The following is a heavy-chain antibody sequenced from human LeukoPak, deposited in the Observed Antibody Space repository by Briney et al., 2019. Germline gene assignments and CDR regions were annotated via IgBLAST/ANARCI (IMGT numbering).Heavy chain of an antibody. Sequence: SETLSLTCTVSGGSISSYYWSWIRQPPGMGLEWIGYIYYSGSTNYNPSLKSRVTISVDTSKNQFSLKLSSVTAADTAVYYCARDPGDGAFDIWGQGTMVTVSS. CDR1: GGSISSYY. CDR3: ARDPGDGAFDI. CDR2: IYYSGST. D-gene: IGHD3-16*01. V-gene: IGHV4-59*01. J-gene: IGHJ3*02.